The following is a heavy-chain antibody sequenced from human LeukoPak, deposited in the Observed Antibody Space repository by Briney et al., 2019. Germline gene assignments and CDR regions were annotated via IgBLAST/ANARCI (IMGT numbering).Heavy chain of an antibody. CDR2: LKSKTDGGVT. Sequence: GGSLRLSCAASGFTFSNAWMNWVRQAPGKGLEWVGRLKSKTDGGVTDYAAPVKGRFTISRDDSKNTLYLQMNSLKTEDTAVYYCTTTYYYDSSPGSFDYWGQGTLVTVSS. CDR3: TTTYYYDSSPGSFDY. D-gene: IGHD3-22*01. J-gene: IGHJ4*02. CDR1: GFTFSNAW. V-gene: IGHV3-15*01.